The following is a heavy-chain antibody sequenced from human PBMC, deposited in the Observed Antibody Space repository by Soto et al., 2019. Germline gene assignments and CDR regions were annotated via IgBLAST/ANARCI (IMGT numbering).Heavy chain of an antibody. J-gene: IGHJ4*02. V-gene: IGHV4-30-4*01. CDR2: IFYSGTT. CDR3: ARHFPFVAAAGIDY. Sequence: PSETLSLTCTVSGDSISSADYYWSWIRQAPGKGLEWIGHIFYSGTTYYNPSLKSRLTISVDTSKNHFSLRLTSVTAADTAVYYCARHFPFVAAAGIDYWGQGTLVTVSS. CDR1: GDSISSADYY. D-gene: IGHD6-13*01.